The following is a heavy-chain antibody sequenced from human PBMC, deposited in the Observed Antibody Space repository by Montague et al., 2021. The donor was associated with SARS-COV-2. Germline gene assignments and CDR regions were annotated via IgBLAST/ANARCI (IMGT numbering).Heavy chain of an antibody. D-gene: IGHD3-9*01. V-gene: IGHV2-70*11. CDR2: IDWDDDK. CDR3: ARTYYDILTGRDYGMDV. J-gene: IGHJ6*02. CDR1: GFSLSTSGMC. Sequence: PALVKPTKTLTLTCTFSGFSLSTSGMCVSWIRQPPGKALEWLARIDWDDDKYYSTPLKTRLTISKDTSKNQVVLTMTNMDPVDTATYYCARTYYDILTGRDYGMDVWGQGTTVTVSS.